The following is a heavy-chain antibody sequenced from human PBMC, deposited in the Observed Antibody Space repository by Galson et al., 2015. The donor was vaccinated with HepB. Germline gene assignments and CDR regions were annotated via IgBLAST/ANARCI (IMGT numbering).Heavy chain of an antibody. D-gene: IGHD6-13*01. CDR1: GYSFTSYW. CDR2: IYPGDSDT. CDR3: ARLRDPWRYSSSWCLDY. V-gene: IGHV5-51*01. Sequence: QSGAEVKKPGESLKISCKGSGYSFTSYWIGWVRQMPGKGLEWMGIIYPGDSDTRYSPSFQGQVTISADKSISTAYLQWSSLKASDTAMYYCARLRDPWRYSSSWCLDYWGQGTLVTVSS. J-gene: IGHJ4*02.